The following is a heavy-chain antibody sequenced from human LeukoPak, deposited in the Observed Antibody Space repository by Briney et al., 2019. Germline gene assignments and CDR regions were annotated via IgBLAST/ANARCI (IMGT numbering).Heavy chain of an antibody. CDR2: MSSSGSII. D-gene: IGHD5-12*01. V-gene: IGHV3-11*01. CDR1: GFTFSDYY. Sequence: GGSLRLSCAASGFTFSDYYISGLRQTPGKGLEWLSYMSSSGSIIWYADSVKGRFTISRDNAKNSLYLQMNSLRAEDTAVYYCANGYSYVRTYWGQGTLVTVS. J-gene: IGHJ4*02. CDR3: ANGYSYVRTY.